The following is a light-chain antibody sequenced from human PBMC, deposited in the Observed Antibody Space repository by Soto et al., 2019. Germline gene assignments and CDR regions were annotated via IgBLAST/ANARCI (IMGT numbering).Light chain of an antibody. CDR3: QQSYSAPIT. CDR1: RDISNS. V-gene: IGKV1-12*01. CDR2: MAS. J-gene: IGKJ5*01. Sequence: DIQMTQSPSSVSASVGDRLTITCRASRDISNSLAWYQQTPGKAPKLLIYMASTLQSGVPSRFSGSGSGTDFTLTISSLQREDFVSYYCQQSYSAPITFGQGTRLEIK.